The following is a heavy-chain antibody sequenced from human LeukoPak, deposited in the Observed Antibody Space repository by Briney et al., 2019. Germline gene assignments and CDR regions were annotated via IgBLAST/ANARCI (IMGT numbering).Heavy chain of an antibody. J-gene: IGHJ4*02. V-gene: IGHV3-7*03. CDR1: GFTFSSYW. CDR3: ARVVDHDYGDYYLDY. Sequence: GGSLRLSCAASGFTFSSYWMSWVRQAPGQGLEWVANINQDGSEKYYVDSVKGRFTISRDNSKNTLYLQMNSLRAEDTAVYYCARVVDHDYGDYYLDYWGQGTLVTVSS. D-gene: IGHD4-17*01. CDR2: INQDGSEK.